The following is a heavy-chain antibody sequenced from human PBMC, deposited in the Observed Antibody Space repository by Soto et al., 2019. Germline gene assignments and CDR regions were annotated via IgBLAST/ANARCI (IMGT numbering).Heavy chain of an antibody. J-gene: IGHJ4*02. Sequence: QAQLVQSGAEVKEPGASVKVSCKASGYTFTGYGITWVRQAPGQELEWMGWASPLSATTNYAPKFQGRVTMTTDTATNMAYMELRSLRSDDTAVYYCARGGTAEADFWGQGTLVTVSS. V-gene: IGHV1-18*01. CDR3: ARGGTAEADF. CDR1: GYTFTGYG. CDR2: ASPLSATT. D-gene: IGHD2-21*02.